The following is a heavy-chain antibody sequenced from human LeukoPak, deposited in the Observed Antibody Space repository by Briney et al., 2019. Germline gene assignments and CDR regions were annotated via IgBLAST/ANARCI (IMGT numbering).Heavy chain of an antibody. J-gene: IGHJ4*02. Sequence: GASVKVSCKASGYTFTSYVISWVRQAPGQGLEWMGWISAYNGNTNYAQKLQGRVTMTTDTSTSTAYMELRSLRSDDTAVYYCARAGRPYYYDSSGYLDYRGQGTLVTVSS. V-gene: IGHV1-18*01. D-gene: IGHD3-22*01. CDR1: GYTFTSYV. CDR2: ISAYNGNT. CDR3: ARAGRPYYYDSSGYLDY.